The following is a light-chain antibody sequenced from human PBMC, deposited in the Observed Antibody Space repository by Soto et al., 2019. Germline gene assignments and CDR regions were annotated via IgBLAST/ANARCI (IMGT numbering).Light chain of an antibody. V-gene: IGLV2-11*01. J-gene: IGLJ3*02. CDR2: DAS. CDR3: CSYAGSFTWV. Sequence: QSALTQPASVSGSPGQSITISCTGTSSDVGGYNYVSWYQLHPGKAPKLMIYDASQRPSGVPDRFSASKSGNTASLSISGLQAEDEADYYCCSYAGSFTWVFGGGTKLTVL. CDR1: SSDVGGYNY.